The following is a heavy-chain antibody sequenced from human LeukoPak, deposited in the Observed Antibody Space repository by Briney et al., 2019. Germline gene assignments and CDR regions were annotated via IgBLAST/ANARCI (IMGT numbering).Heavy chain of an antibody. Sequence: ASVKVSCKASGYTFTGYYMHWVRQAPGQGLEWMGWINPNSGGTNYAQKFQGRVTMTRDTSISTAYMELSRPRSDDTAVYYCAREPLPYDFWSGRFDYWGQGTLVTVSS. CDR3: AREPLPYDFWSGRFDY. CDR2: INPNSGGT. V-gene: IGHV1-2*02. D-gene: IGHD3-3*01. J-gene: IGHJ4*02. CDR1: GYTFTGYY.